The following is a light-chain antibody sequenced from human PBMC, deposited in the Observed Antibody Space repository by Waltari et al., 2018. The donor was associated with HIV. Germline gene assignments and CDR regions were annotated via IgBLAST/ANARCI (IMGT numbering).Light chain of an antibody. J-gene: IGKJ1*01. CDR3: QHYNNWLTWT. CDR2: AAS. Sequence: ELVMTQSPPTLSVSPGETAILSCRASQRVGINVAWYQQKPGQAPKLLMSAASTRATGTPARFSGSGSGTDFTLTISSLQSEDFAVYYCQHYNNWLTWTFGQGTNVEVK. V-gene: IGKV3-15*01. CDR1: QRVGIN.